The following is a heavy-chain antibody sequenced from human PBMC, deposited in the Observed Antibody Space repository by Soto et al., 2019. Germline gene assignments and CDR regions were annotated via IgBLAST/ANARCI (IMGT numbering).Heavy chain of an antibody. Sequence: GGSLRLSCAASGFTFSSYGMHWVRQAPGKGLEWVAVISYDGSNKYYADSVKGRFTISRDNSKNTLYLQMNSLRAEDTAVYYCAKDRYGSGSYYNLAVWGQGTTVTVSS. CDR1: GFTFSSYG. D-gene: IGHD3-10*01. J-gene: IGHJ6*02. CDR3: AKDRYGSGSYYNLAV. CDR2: ISYDGSNK. V-gene: IGHV3-30*18.